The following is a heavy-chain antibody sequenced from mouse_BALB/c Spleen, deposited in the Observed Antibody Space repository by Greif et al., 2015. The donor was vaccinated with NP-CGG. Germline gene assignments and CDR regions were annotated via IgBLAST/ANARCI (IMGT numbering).Heavy chain of an antibody. CDR3: ARWGGIAHAMDY. V-gene: IGHV5-17*02. CDR1: GFTFSSFG. Sequence: EVQLVESGGGLVQPGGSRKLSCAASGFTFSSFGMHWVRQAPEKGLEWVAYISSGSSTIYYADTVKGRFTISRDNPKNTLFLQMTSLRSEDTAMYYCARWGGIAHAMDYWGQGTSVTVSS. CDR2: ISSGSSTI. J-gene: IGHJ4*01.